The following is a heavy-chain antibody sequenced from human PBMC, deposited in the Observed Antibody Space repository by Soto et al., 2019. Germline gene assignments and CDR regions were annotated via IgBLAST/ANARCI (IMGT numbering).Heavy chain of an antibody. CDR3: ARVGGCAGYPLCMDV. CDR1: GYTFTSYG. D-gene: IGHD2-15*01. CDR2: ISAYNGNT. V-gene: IGHV1-18*01. Sequence: ATVKVSWKASGYTFTSYGISWVRQAPGQGLEWMGWISAYNGNTNYAQKLQGRVTMTTDTSTSTAYMELRSLRSDDTAVYYCARVGGCAGYPLCMDVWGQGTTVTVS. J-gene: IGHJ6*02.